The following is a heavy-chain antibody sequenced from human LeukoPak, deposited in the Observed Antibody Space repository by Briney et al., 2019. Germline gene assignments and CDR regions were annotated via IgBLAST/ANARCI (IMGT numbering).Heavy chain of an antibody. CDR3: AKVGIKGVDYYYYGMDV. J-gene: IGHJ6*02. Sequence: GGSLRLSCAASGFTFRSYGMHWVRQAPGKGLEWVAFIRYDGSNKYYADSVKGRFTISRDNSKNTLYLQMNSLRAEDTAVYYCAKVGIKGVDYYYYGMDVWGQGTTVTVSS. V-gene: IGHV3-30*02. D-gene: IGHD3-10*01. CDR1: GFTFRSYG. CDR2: IRYDGSNK.